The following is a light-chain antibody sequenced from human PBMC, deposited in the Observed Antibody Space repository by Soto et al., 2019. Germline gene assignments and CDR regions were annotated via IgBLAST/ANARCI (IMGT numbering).Light chain of an antibody. CDR2: EVS. Sequence: QSALTQPASVSGSPGQSITISCTGTSSDVGGYNFVSWYQQHPGKAPKLMISEVSNRPSGVSNRSSGSKSGNTASLTISGLQADDEADYHCSSYTSSTSYVFGTGTKVTVL. V-gene: IGLV2-14*01. J-gene: IGLJ1*01. CDR3: SSYTSSTSYV. CDR1: SSDVGGYNF.